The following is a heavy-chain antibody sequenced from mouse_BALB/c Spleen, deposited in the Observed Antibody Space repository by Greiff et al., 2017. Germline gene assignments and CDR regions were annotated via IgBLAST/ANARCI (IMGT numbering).Heavy chain of an antibody. V-gene: IGHV1-82*01. Sequence: QVQLKESGPELVKPGASVKISCKASGYAFSSSWMNWVQQRPGQGLEWIGRIYPGDGDTYYNGKYKGKAILTADKSSSTAYMQLSSLTSVDSAVYFCAAPTGFAYWGQGTLVTVSA. CDR3: AAPTGFAY. D-gene: IGHD1-1*01. CDR2: IYPGDGDT. CDR1: GYAFSSSW. J-gene: IGHJ3*01.